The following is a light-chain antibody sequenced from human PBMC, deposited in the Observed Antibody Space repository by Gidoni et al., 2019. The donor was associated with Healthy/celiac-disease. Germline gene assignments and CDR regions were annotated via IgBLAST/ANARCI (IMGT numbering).Light chain of an antibody. CDR2: AAS. V-gene: IGKV1-39*01. CDR1: QSISSY. Sequence: EIQMIQSPSSLSASVGDRVTITFRASQSISSYVNWYQPKPGKAPKLLIYAASSLQSGAPSRFSGSGSGTDFTLTISSLQPEDFATYYCQQSYSTPWTFGQGTKVEIK. J-gene: IGKJ1*01. CDR3: QQSYSTPWT.